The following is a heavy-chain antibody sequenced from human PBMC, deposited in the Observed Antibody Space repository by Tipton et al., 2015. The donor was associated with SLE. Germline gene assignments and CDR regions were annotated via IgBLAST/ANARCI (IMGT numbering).Heavy chain of an antibody. CDR2: ITQSGST. CDR1: GGSFSAYY. V-gene: IGHV4-34*01. Sequence: TLSLTCAVYGGSFSAYYWAWSWIRQPPGKGLEWIGDITQSGSTNYNPSLKSRVTISVDTSKNQFSLKLSSVTAADTAVYYCARSGSYPYYYYYMDVWGKGTTVTVSS. J-gene: IGHJ6*03. D-gene: IGHD1-26*01. CDR3: ARSGSYPYYYYYMDV.